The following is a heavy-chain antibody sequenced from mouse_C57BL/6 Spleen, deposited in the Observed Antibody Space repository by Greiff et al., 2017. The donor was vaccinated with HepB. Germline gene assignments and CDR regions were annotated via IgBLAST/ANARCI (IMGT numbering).Heavy chain of an antibody. D-gene: IGHD1-1*01. V-gene: IGHV2-3*01. Sequence: VKLVESGPGLVAPSQRLSITCTVSGFSLTSYGVSWVRQPPGKGLEWLGVIWGDGSTNYHSALISRLSISKDNSKSQVFLKLNSLQTDDTATYYCAKHVTTVRDHYFDYWGQGTTLTVSS. CDR1: GFSLTSYG. CDR3: AKHVTTVRDHYFDY. J-gene: IGHJ2*01. CDR2: IWGDGST.